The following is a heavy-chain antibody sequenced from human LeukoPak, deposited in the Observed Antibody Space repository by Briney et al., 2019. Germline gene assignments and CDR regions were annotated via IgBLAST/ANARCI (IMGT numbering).Heavy chain of an antibody. V-gene: IGHV4-59*01. CDR2: IYYSGST. CDR3: ARDKTVAGTWNYFDY. CDR1: GGSISSYY. D-gene: IGHD6-19*01. Sequence: PSETLSLTCTVSGGSISSYYWSWIRQPPGKGLEWIGYIYYSGSTNYNPSLKSRVTISVDTSKNQFSLKLSSVTAADTAVYYCARDKTVAGTWNYFDYWGQGTLVTVSS. J-gene: IGHJ4*02.